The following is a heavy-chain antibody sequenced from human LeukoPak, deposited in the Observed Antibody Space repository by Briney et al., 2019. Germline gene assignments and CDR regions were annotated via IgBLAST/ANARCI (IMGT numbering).Heavy chain of an antibody. CDR3: ARSSDIVVRMDV. J-gene: IGHJ6*02. CDR2: INACNGNT. V-gene: IGHV1-3*01. Sequence: ASVKVSCKASGYTFTSYAMHWVRQAPGQRLEWMGWINACNGNTKYSQKFQGRVTITRDTSASTAYMELSSLRSEDTAVYYCARSSDIVVRMDVWGQGTTVTVSS. D-gene: IGHD2-15*01. CDR1: GYTFTSYA.